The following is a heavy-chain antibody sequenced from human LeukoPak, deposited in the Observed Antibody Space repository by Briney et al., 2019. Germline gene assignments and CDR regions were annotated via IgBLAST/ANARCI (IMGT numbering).Heavy chain of an antibody. V-gene: IGHV3-21*01. D-gene: IGHD6-19*01. Sequence: PGGSLRLSCAASGFTFSSYSMNWVRQAPGKGLEWVSSISSSSSYIYYADSVKGRFTISRDNAKNSLYLQMNSLRAEDTAVYYCARDKTLSYRSGWYVHWGPDAFDIWGQGTMVTVSS. CDR2: ISSSSSYI. CDR3: ARDKTLSYRSGWYVHWGPDAFDI. J-gene: IGHJ3*02. CDR1: GFTFSSYS.